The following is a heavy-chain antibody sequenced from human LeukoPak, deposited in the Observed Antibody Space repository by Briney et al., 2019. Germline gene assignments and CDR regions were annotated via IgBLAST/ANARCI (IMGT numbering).Heavy chain of an antibody. Sequence: GGSLRLSCAASGCSFSSYGMHWVRQAPGKGLEWVSVLSYDGSNKHYADSVKGRFIISRDNSKNTLYLQMNSLRAEDTAVYYCAKDRGFGVFFQYYFDYWGQGTLVTVSS. D-gene: IGHD3-10*01. V-gene: IGHV3-30*18. CDR2: LSYDGSNK. CDR1: GCSFSSYG. CDR3: AKDRGFGVFFQYYFDY. J-gene: IGHJ4*02.